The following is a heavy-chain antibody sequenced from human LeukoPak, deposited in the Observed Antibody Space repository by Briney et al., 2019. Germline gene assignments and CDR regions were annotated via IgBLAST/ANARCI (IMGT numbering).Heavy chain of an antibody. CDR1: GYTFTSYG. V-gene: IGHV1-18*01. Sequence: ASVKVSCKASGYTFTSYGISWVRQAPGQGLEWMGWISAYSGNTNYAQKLQGRVTMTTDTSTNTAYMELRSLRSEDTAMFYCARQVDTTMALPDYWGQGTLVTVSS. D-gene: IGHD5-18*01. CDR3: ARQVDTTMALPDY. CDR2: ISAYSGNT. J-gene: IGHJ4*02.